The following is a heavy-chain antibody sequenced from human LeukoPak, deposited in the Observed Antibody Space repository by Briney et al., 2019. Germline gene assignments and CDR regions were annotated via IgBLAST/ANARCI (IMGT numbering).Heavy chain of an antibody. Sequence: GGSLRLSCAASGFTFSNAWMSWVRQAPGKGLEWVGRIKSKTDGRTTDYAAPVKGRFTISRDDSKNTLYLQMNSLKTEDTAVYYCTTDPSDYWGQGTLVTVSS. J-gene: IGHJ4*02. V-gene: IGHV3-15*01. CDR3: TTDPSDY. CDR1: GFTFSNAW. CDR2: IKSKTDGRTT.